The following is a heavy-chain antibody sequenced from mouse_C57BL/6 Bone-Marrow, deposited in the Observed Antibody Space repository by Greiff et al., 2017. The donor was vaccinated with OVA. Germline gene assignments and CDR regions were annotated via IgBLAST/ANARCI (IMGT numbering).Heavy chain of an antibody. J-gene: IGHJ2*01. CDR1: GYTFTSYD. Sequence: QVHVKQSGPELVKPGASVKLSCKASGYTFTSYDINWVKQRPGQGLERIGWLYPRDGSTKYNEKFKGKATLTVDTSSSTAYMELHSLTSEDSAVYFCARRDGYYALFDYWGQGTTLTVSS. CDR3: ARRDGYYALFDY. CDR2: LYPRDGST. V-gene: IGHV1-85*01. D-gene: IGHD2-3*01.